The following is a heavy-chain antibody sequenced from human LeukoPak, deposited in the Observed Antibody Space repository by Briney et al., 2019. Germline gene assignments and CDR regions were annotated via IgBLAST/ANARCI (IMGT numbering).Heavy chain of an antibody. J-gene: IGHJ4*02. CDR3: AKDLGSSGWYIDY. CDR1: GFTSSSYA. CDR2: NSGGST. D-gene: IGHD6-19*01. V-gene: IGHV3-23*01. Sequence: PGGSLRLSCAASGFTSSSYAVYWVRQAPGKGLEWVSSNSGGSTYYADSVKGRFSISRDNSKNTLYLQMNSLRAEDTAVYYCAKDLGSSGWYIDYWGQGTLVTVSS.